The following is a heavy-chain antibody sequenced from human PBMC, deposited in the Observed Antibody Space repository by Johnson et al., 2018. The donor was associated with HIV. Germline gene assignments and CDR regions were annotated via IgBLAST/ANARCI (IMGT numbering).Heavy chain of an antibody. Sequence: MLLVESGGGLVQPGGSLRLSCASGFTVSTNYMSWVRQAPGKGLEWVSRSNSDGSRTNYADSVKGRFTLSRDKAKNTLHLQMNSLRAEDTAVYYCAKDRWYDSSGKSANLADDAFDIWGKGTMVTVSS. CDR2: SNSDGSRT. J-gene: IGHJ3*02. CDR3: AKDRWYDSSGKSANLADDAFDI. V-gene: IGHV3-74*01. D-gene: IGHD3-22*01. CDR1: GFTVSTNY.